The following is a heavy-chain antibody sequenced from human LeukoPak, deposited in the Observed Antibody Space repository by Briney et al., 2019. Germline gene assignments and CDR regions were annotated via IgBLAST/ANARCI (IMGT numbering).Heavy chain of an antibody. V-gene: IGHV1-46*01. CDR3: AREWDYDVDYFDY. J-gene: IGHJ4*02. Sequence: ASVKVSCKASGYTFTNYHMHWVRQAPGQGLEWMGIINPSGGSTTYAQKFQGRVTMTRDMSTSTAYMELSRLRSDDTAVYYCAREWDYDVDYFDYWGQGTLVTVSS. CDR1: GYTFTNYH. D-gene: IGHD4-17*01. CDR2: INPSGGST.